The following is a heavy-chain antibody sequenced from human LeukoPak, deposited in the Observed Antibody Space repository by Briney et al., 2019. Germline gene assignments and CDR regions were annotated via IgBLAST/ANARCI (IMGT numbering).Heavy chain of an antibody. CDR2: IYYSGST. Sequence: PSETLSLTYTVSGGSISSGGYYWSWIRQHPGKGLEWIGYIYYSGSTYYNPSLKSRVTISVDTSKNQFSLKLSSVTAADTAVYYCARMGSGYPGDAFDIWGQGTMVTVSS. CDR1: GGSISSGGYY. J-gene: IGHJ3*02. CDR3: ARMGSGYPGDAFDI. V-gene: IGHV4-31*03. D-gene: IGHD3-22*01.